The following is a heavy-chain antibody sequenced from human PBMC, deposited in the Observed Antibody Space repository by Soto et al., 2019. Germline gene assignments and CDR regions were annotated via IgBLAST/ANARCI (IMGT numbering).Heavy chain of an antibody. Sequence: QVQLVQSGAEVKKPGSSVKVSCKASGGTFSSYAISWVRQAPGQGLEWMGGIIPIFGTANYAQKFQGRVTSTADESTSTAYMELSSLRSEDTAVYYCARYCSSTSCQDYYGMDVWGQGTTVTVSS. CDR2: IIPIFGTA. CDR1: GGTFSSYA. J-gene: IGHJ6*02. CDR3: ARYCSSTSCQDYYGMDV. V-gene: IGHV1-69*01. D-gene: IGHD2-2*01.